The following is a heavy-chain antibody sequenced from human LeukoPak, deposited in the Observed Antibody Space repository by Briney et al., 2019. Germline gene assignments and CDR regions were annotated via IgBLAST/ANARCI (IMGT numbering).Heavy chain of an antibody. J-gene: IGHJ4*02. D-gene: IGHD5-18*01. Sequence: GGSLRLSCAASGFTFSSYGMHWVRQAPGKGLEWVAVISYDGSNKYYADSVKGRFTISRDNSKNTLYLQMNSLRAEDTAVYYCAKDLHLLTDTAMVSDYWGQGTLVTVSS. CDR1: GFTFSSYG. V-gene: IGHV3-30*18. CDR3: AKDLHLLTDTAMVSDY. CDR2: ISYDGSNK.